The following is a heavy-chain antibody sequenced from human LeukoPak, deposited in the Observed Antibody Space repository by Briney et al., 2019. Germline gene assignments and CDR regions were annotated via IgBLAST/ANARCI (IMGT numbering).Heavy chain of an antibody. CDR1: GFTFSSYA. V-gene: IGHV3-30-3*01. D-gene: IGHD3-22*01. J-gene: IGHJ4*02. CDR3: ARSITMIVVVITLYFDY. CDR2: ISYDGSNK. Sequence: GGSLRLSCAASGFTFSSYAMHWVRQAPGKGLEWVAAISYDGSNKYYADSVKGRFTISRDNSKNTLYLQMNSLRAEDTAVYYCARSITMIVVVITLYFDYWGQGTLVTVSS.